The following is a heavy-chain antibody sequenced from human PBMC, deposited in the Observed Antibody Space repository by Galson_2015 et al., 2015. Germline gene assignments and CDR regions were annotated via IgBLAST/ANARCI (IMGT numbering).Heavy chain of an antibody. CDR3: ATSGGVGPTAY. V-gene: IGHV5-51*01. Sequence: SGAEVKKSGESLKISCKSSGYRFTTFWIGWVRQMPGKGLEWMGVIYPGESEIRYSPSVQGQVTISADKSISTAYLQWTSLKASDTAIYYCATSGGVGPTAYWGQGTLVTVSS. J-gene: IGHJ4*02. D-gene: IGHD1-26*01. CDR2: IYPGESEI. CDR1: GYRFTTFW.